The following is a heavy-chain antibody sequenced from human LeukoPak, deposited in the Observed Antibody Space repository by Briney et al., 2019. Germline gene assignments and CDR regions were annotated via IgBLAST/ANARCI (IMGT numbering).Heavy chain of an antibody. CDR2: IWYDGSNK. D-gene: IGHD3-16*02. V-gene: IGHV3-33*01. CDR3: ATYDYVWGSYRPPFDY. J-gene: IGHJ4*02. Sequence: GGSLRLSCAASGFTFSSYGMHWVRQAPGKGLEWVAVIWYDGSNKYYADSEKGRFTISRDNSKNTLYLQMNSLRAEDTAVYYCATYDYVWGSYRPPFDYWGQGTLVTVSS. CDR1: GFTFSSYG.